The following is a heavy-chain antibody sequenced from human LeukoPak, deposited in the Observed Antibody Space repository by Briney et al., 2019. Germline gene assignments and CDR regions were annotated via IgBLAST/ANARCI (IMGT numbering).Heavy chain of an antibody. J-gene: IGHJ4*02. CDR1: GYTLIGYY. CDR3: ARDASPFDY. CDR2: INPNSGGT. V-gene: IGHV1-2*02. Sequence: ASVKVSCKASGYTLIGYYIHWVRQAPGQGLEWMGWINPNSGGTNYEEKFQGRVTMTRDTSISTAYMELSRLRSDDTAVYYCARDASPFDYWGQGTLVTVSS.